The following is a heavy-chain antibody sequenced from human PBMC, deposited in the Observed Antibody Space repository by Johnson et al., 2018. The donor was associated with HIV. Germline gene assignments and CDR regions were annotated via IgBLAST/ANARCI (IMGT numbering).Heavy chain of an antibody. CDR1: GFTFSSYA. CDR3: AREFLYGDYQDAFDI. V-gene: IGHV3-30-3*01. CDR2: ISYDGSNN. J-gene: IGHJ3*02. Sequence: QVQLVESGGGVVQPGRSLRLSCAASGFTFSSYAMHWVRQAPGKGLEWVSVISYDGSNNYYADSVTGRCPISRDNSKNTLYLQMNSLRAEDTAVYYCAREFLYGDYQDAFDIWGQGTMVTVSS. D-gene: IGHD4-17*01.